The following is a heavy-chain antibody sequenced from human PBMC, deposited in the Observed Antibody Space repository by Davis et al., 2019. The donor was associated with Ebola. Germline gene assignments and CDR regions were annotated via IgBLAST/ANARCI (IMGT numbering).Heavy chain of an antibody. Sequence: PSETLSLTCAVYGGSFSGYYWSWIRQPPGKGLEWIGEIKHSGSTNYNPSLKSRVTISVHTSKNQFSLKLSSVTAADTAVYYCAREGFRAGNYGDYSWFDPWGQGTLVTVSS. CDR3: AREGFRAGNYGDYSWFDP. CDR2: IKHSGST. J-gene: IGHJ5*02. D-gene: IGHD4-17*01. CDR1: GGSFSGYY. V-gene: IGHV4-34*01.